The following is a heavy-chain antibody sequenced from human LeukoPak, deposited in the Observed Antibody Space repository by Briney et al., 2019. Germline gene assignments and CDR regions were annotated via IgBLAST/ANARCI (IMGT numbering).Heavy chain of an antibody. V-gene: IGHV3-7*01. CDR1: GFTFGSYN. J-gene: IGHJ4*02. CDR3: ARKAGDY. D-gene: IGHD3-10*01. Sequence: GGSLRLSCAASGFTFGSYNMNWVRQAPGKGLEWVANIKQDGSEKFYVDSVKGRFTISRDNAKNSLYLQMNSLRAEDTAVYYCARKAGDYWGQGTLVTVSS. CDR2: IKQDGSEK.